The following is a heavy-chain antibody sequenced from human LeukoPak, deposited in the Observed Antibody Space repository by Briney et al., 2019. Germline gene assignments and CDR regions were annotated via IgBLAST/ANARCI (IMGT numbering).Heavy chain of an antibody. J-gene: IGHJ6*03. V-gene: IGHV1-69*13. Sequence: WASVKVSCKASGGTFSSYAISWVRQAPGQGLEWMGGIIPIFGTANYAQKFQGRVTITADESTSTAYMELSSLRSEDTAVYYCARGTRPPRYYYYYMDVWGKGITVTVSS. CDR1: GGTFSSYA. CDR2: IIPIFGTA. D-gene: IGHD1-14*01. CDR3: ARGTRPPRYYYYYMDV.